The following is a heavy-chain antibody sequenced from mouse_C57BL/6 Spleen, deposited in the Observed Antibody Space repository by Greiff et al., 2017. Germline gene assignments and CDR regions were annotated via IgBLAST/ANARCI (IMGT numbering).Heavy chain of an antibody. V-gene: IGHV1-42*01. Sequence: VQLKQSGPELVKPGASVKISCKASGYSFTGYYMNWVKQSPEKSLEWIGEINPSTGGTTYNQKFKAKATLTVDKSSSTAYMQLKSLTSEDSAVYYCASRGYGSSYYFDYWGQGTTLTVSS. J-gene: IGHJ2*01. CDR3: ASRGYGSSYYFDY. CDR1: GYSFTGYY. D-gene: IGHD1-1*01. CDR2: INPSTGGT.